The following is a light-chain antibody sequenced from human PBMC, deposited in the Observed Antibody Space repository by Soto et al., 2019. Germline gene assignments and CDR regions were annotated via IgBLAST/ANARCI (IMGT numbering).Light chain of an antibody. Sequence: DIVMTQSPVALLVTPGESASIACRSSQSLLHRNGYKYLDWYLQKAGQSPQLLIYLGSNRASGVPDRFSGSGSGTDFTLQISRVEAEDVLVYYCMQSLQTPLPFGGGTKVEIK. CDR2: LGS. CDR1: QSLLHRNGYKY. J-gene: IGKJ4*01. CDR3: MQSLQTPLP. V-gene: IGKV2-28*01.